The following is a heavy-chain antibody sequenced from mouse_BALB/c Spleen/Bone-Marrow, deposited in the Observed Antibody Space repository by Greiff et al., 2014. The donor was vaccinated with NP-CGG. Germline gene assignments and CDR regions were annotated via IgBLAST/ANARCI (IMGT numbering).Heavy chain of an antibody. J-gene: IGHJ2*01. CDR1: GYAFTNYL. V-gene: IGHV1-54*01. Sequence: QVQLQQSGAELVRPGTSVKVSCKASGYAFTNYLIEWVKQRPGQGLEWIGVLNPGSGGTNYNEKFKGKATLTADKSSSTAYMQRSSLTSDDSAVYFCARRIYYAMGYWGPGTTLTASS. CDR2: LNPGSGGT. CDR3: ARRIYYAMGY. D-gene: IGHD2-1*01.